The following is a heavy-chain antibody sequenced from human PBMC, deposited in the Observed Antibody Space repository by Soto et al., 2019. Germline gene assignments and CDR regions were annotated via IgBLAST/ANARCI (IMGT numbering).Heavy chain of an antibody. J-gene: IGHJ6*02. V-gene: IGHV5-51*01. Sequence: PGESLKISFNGSGYTFTTYWIGWVRQMPGKGLEWMGIIYPGDSYTRYSPSFQGQVTISADKSTSTAYLQSSTLKASDTAMYYCARLGCSRTSGPPPSCYFGMDGWGQGNRVTVSS. CDR3: ARLGCSRTSGPPPSCYFGMDG. CDR2: IYPGDSYT. D-gene: IGHD2-2*01. CDR1: GYTFTTYW.